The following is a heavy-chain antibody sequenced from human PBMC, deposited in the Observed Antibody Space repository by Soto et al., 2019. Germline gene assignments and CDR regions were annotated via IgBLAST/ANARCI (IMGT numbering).Heavy chain of an antibody. J-gene: IGHJ3*02. D-gene: IGHD4-17*01. Sequence: EVQLLESGGGLVQPGGSLRLSCAASGFSLRSYAMSWVRQAPGKGPEWVSGITASGGKTYYADSVKGRFTISRDNSKNTLYLQMNSLRAEDTAVYFCAKDPNGYYVGAFDIWGQGTMVTVSS. V-gene: IGHV3-23*01. CDR3: AKDPNGYYVGAFDI. CDR2: ITASGGKT. CDR1: GFSLRSYA.